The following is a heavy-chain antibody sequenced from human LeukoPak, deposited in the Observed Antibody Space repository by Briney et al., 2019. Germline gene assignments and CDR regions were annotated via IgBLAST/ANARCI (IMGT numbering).Heavy chain of an antibody. Sequence: GASVKVSCKASGYTFTSYGISWVRQAPGQGLEWMGWISAYNGNTNYAQKLQGRVTMTTDTSTSTAYMELRSLRSDDTAVYYCARDNGRMSSWYRWFDPWGQGTLVTVSS. CDR2: ISAYNGNT. D-gene: IGHD6-13*01. J-gene: IGHJ5*02. CDR1: GYTFTSYG. CDR3: ARDNGRMSSWYRWFDP. V-gene: IGHV1-18*01.